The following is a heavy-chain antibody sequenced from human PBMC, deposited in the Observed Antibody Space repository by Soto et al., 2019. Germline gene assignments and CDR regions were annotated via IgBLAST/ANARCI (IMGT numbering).Heavy chain of an antibody. V-gene: IGHV3-23*01. CDR2: ISGSAGRT. Sequence: VQLLQSGGGLVQPGGSLRLSCSASGFTFASHAMSWVRLAPGKGLAWLAAISGSAGRTYYADSVKGRFTISRESSENTLYLQMNSLGGEDTAVYYCAKAGLPMAGNYCDYWGQGILVTVSS. CDR1: GFTFASHA. J-gene: IGHJ4*02. CDR3: AKAGLPMAGNYCDY. D-gene: IGHD6-19*01.